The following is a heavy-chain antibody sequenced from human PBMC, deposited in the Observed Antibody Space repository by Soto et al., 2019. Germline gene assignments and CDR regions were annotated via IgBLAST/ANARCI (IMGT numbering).Heavy chain of an antibody. CDR2: FIPIFGTP. Sequence: QVQLVQSGAEVKKPGSSVKVSCTASGGTFSSYAISWVRQAPGQGLEWMGGFIPIFGTPNYAQKFQGRVTITGDESTSTAYMELRSLRSEDTAVYYCARDREEYGEYNWFDPWGQGTLVTVSS. V-gene: IGHV1-69*01. CDR3: ARDREEYGEYNWFDP. D-gene: IGHD4-17*01. CDR1: GGTFSSYA. J-gene: IGHJ5*02.